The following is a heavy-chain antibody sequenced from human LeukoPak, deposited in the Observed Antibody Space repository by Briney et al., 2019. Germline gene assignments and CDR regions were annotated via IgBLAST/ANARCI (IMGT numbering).Heavy chain of an antibody. J-gene: IGHJ4*02. CDR2: ISSNGVNT. Sequence: GGSLRLSCAASGFTFSSYVMHWVRQAPGKGLEYVSTISSNGVNTYYANSVKGRFTISRDNSKNTLYLQMGSLRAEDMAVYYCARGGGYCSGGGCYGIDYWGQGTLVTVSS. CDR3: ARGGGYCSGGGCYGIDY. D-gene: IGHD2-15*01. V-gene: IGHV3-64*01. CDR1: GFTFSSYV.